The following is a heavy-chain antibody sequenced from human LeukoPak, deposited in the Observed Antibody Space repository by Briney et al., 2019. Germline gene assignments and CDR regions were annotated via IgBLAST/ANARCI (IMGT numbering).Heavy chain of an antibody. CDR2: ISSSSSYI. Sequence: PGGSLRLSCAASGFTFSTYRMNWVRQAPGKGLEWVSSISSSSSYIYYADSVKGRFTISRDNAKNSLYLQMNSLRVEDTAVYYCGRGGPEAFDIWGQGTMVTVSS. CDR1: GFTFSTYR. CDR3: GRGGPEAFDI. J-gene: IGHJ3*02. V-gene: IGHV3-21*01. D-gene: IGHD1-14*01.